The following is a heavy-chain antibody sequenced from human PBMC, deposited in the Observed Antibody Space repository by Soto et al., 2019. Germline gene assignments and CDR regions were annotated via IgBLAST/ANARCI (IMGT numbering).Heavy chain of an antibody. V-gene: IGHV1-69*13. CDR1: GGTFSSYA. Sequence: RASVKVSCKASGGTFSSYAISWLRQSPGQGLEWMGGIIPIFGTANYAQKFQGRVTITADESTSTAYMELSSLRSEDTAVYYCARGEVVPAANNYGMDVWGQGTTVTVSS. J-gene: IGHJ6*02. D-gene: IGHD2-2*01. CDR2: IIPIFGTA. CDR3: ARGEVVPAANNYGMDV.